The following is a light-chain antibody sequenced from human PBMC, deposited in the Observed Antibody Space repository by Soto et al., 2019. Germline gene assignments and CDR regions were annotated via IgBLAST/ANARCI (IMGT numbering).Light chain of an antibody. Sequence: QSVLTQPPSVSAAPGQKVTIACSGSSLNIGSNHVSWYQLLPGTAPKLLIYDNSERPSGIPDRFSGSKSGTSATLGITGLQTGDEADYYCGTWDSSLSAAVSGGGTQLTVL. V-gene: IGLV1-51*01. CDR1: SLNIGSNH. CDR2: DNS. CDR3: GTWDSSLSAAV. J-gene: IGLJ7*01.